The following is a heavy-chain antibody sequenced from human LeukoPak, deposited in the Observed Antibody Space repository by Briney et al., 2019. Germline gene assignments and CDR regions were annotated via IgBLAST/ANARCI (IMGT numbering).Heavy chain of an antibody. D-gene: IGHD3-10*01. Sequence: SETLSLTCAVYGGSFSGYYWSWIRQPPGKGLEWIGEINHSGSTNYNPSLKSRVTISVDTSKNQSSLKLSSVTAADTAVYYCARGGMVEPYDAFGIWGQGTMVTVSS. V-gene: IGHV4-34*01. CDR2: INHSGST. J-gene: IGHJ3*02. CDR3: ARGGMVEPYDAFGI. CDR1: GGSFSGYY.